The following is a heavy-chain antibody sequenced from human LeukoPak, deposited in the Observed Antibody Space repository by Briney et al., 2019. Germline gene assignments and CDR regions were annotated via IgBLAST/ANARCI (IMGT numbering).Heavy chain of an antibody. CDR3: ARVEVGAANRQWYGMDV. CDR1: GGSISSYY. CDR2: VDYRGNT. Sequence: SETLSLTCTISGGSISSYYWSWIRQPPGKGLEWIGYVDYRGNTNYNPSLKSRVTISIDTSKSLFSLKLNSVTAADTAVYYCARVEVGAANRQWYGMDVWGQGTTVAVSS. V-gene: IGHV4-59*01. J-gene: IGHJ6*02. D-gene: IGHD2-15*01.